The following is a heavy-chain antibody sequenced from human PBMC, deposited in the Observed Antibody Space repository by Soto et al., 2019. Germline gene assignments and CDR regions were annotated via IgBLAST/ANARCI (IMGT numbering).Heavy chain of an antibody. Sequence: PGGSLRLSCAASGFTFSSYGMHWVRQAPGKGLEWVAVIWYDGSNKYYADSVKGRFTISRDNSKNTLYLQMNSLRAEDTAVYYCARDRIAARTYAFDICGQGTMVTVSS. CDR3: ARDRIAARTYAFDI. CDR2: IWYDGSNK. CDR1: GFTFSSYG. D-gene: IGHD6-6*01. V-gene: IGHV3-33*01. J-gene: IGHJ3*02.